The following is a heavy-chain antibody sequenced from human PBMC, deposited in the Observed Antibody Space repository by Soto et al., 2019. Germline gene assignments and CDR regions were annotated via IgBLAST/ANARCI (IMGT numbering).Heavy chain of an antibody. CDR3: ARAYYYDSSGQNYYYYGMDV. J-gene: IGHJ6*02. Sequence: SQTLSLTCAISGDSVSSNSAAWNWIRQSPSRGLEWLGRTYYRSKWYNDYAVSVKSRITINPDTSKNQFSLQLNSVTPEDTAVYYCARAYYYDSSGQNYYYYGMDVWGQGTTVTVSS. V-gene: IGHV6-1*01. CDR1: GDSVSSNSAA. CDR2: TYYRSKWYN. D-gene: IGHD3-22*01.